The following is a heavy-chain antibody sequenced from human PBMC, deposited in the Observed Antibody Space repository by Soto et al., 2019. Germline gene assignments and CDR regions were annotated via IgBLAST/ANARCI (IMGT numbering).Heavy chain of an antibody. D-gene: IGHD1-26*01. CDR2: ILGSGDST. J-gene: IGHJ5*01. Sequence: EVQLLESGGGFVQPGWSLRLSCESSGFTFRNFALSWVRQAPGQVLEWVSSILGSGDSTYYADSVKGRFSISRDNSKNTLYLQMNSLRAEDTAIYYCAKDNPVGATPGWFDSWGQGTLVIVSS. CDR3: AKDNPVGATPGWFDS. CDR1: GFTFRNFA. V-gene: IGHV3-23*01.